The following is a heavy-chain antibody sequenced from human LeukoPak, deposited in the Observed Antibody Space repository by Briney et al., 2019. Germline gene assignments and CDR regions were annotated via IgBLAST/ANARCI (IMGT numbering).Heavy chain of an antibody. Sequence: SGTLSLTCTVSGGSISSYYWSWIRQPAGKGLEWIGRIYTSGSTNYNPSLKSRVTMSVDTSKNQFSLKLSSVTAADTAVYYCAGSYSSGWFDYWGQGTLVTVSS. CDR2: IYTSGST. V-gene: IGHV4-4*07. CDR1: GGSISSYY. D-gene: IGHD6-19*01. J-gene: IGHJ4*02. CDR3: AGSYSSGWFDY.